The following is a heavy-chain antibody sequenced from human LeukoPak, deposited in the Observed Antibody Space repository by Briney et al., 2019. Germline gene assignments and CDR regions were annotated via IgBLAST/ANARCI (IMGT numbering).Heavy chain of an antibody. CDR1: GGSISSSSYY. D-gene: IGHD6-13*01. V-gene: IGHV4-39*01. J-gene: IGHJ4*02. CDR2: IYYSGST. CDR3: ARVEISWAFDY. Sequence: PSETLSLTCTVSGGSISSSSYYWGWIRQPPGKGLEWIGSIYYSGSTYYNPSLKSRVTISVDTSKNQFSLKLSSVTAADTAVYYCARVEISWAFDYWGQGTLVTVSS.